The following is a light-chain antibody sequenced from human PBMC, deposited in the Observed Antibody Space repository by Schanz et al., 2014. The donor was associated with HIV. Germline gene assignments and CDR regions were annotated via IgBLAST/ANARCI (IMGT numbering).Light chain of an antibody. J-gene: IGLJ2*01. V-gene: IGLV2-14*03. Sequence: QSALTQPASVSGSPGQSITISCTGDSSDVGGYDYVSWYQQHPGKAPKLIIYDVTDRPSGVSFRFSGSKSGYTASLTISGLQAEDEAEYFCSSYTTGSTVVFGGGTKLTVL. CDR1: SSDVGGYDY. CDR3: SSYTTGSTVV. CDR2: DVT.